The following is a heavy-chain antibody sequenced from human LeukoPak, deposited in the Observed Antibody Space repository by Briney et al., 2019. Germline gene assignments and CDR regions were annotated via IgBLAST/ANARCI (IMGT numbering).Heavy chain of an antibody. J-gene: IGHJ6*03. V-gene: IGHV1-69*06. CDR2: IIPIFGTA. CDR3: ARETGGDYYYYYYMDV. Sequence: VASVKVSCKASRGTFSSYAISWVRQAPGQGPEWMGRIIPIFGTANYAQKFQGRVTITADKSTSTAYMELSSLRSEDTAVYYCARETGGDYYYYYYMDVWGKGTTVTVSS. CDR1: RGTFSSYA. D-gene: IGHD1-26*01.